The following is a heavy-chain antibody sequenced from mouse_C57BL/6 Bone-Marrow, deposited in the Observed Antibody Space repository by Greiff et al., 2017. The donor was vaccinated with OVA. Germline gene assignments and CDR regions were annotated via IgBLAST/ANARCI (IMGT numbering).Heavy chain of an antibody. CDR2: INPNNGGT. V-gene: IGHV1-26*01. CDR1: GYTFTDYY. CDR3: EREPIFTTVVATDAMDY. J-gene: IGHJ4*01. Sequence: EVQLQQSGPELVKPGASVKISCKASGYTFTDYYMNWVKQSNGQSLEWIGDINPNNGGTSYNQKFKGKATLTVDKSSSTAYMELRSLTSEDSAVYYCEREPIFTTVVATDAMDYWGQGTSVTVSS. D-gene: IGHD1-1*01.